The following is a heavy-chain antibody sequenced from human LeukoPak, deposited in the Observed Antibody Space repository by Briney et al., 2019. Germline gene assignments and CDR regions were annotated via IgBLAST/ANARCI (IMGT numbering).Heavy chain of an antibody. CDR1: GGSFSGYY. Sequence: HPSETLSLTCAVYGGSFSGYYWSWIRQPPGKGLEWIGEINHSGSTNYNPSLKSRVTISVDTSKNQFSLRLSSVTAADTAMYYCARGELYYYGSGSYYNGDYFDYWGQGALVTVSS. V-gene: IGHV4-34*01. D-gene: IGHD3-10*01. CDR3: ARGELYYYGSGSYYNGDYFDY. J-gene: IGHJ4*02. CDR2: INHSGST.